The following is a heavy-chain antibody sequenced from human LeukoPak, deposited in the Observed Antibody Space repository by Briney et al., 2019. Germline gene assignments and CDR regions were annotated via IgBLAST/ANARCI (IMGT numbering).Heavy chain of an antibody. V-gene: IGHV1-18*01. Sequence: ASVKVSCKASGYTLSSYGINWVRQAPGQGLEWMGWISTYNGNTRYAQKFQGRVTMTTDISTNTAYVELRSLRSDDTAVYFCARDQGPYCGGDCSFALWGRGTLVTVSS. D-gene: IGHD2-21*01. CDR2: ISTYNGNT. CDR1: GYTLSSYG. CDR3: ARDQGPYCGGDCSFAL. J-gene: IGHJ2*01.